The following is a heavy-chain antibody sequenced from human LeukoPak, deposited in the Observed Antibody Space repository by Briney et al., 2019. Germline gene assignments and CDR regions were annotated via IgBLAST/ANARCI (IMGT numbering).Heavy chain of an antibody. V-gene: IGHV3-21*04. CDR3: AKDRRAGSYDY. CDR1: GFTFSSYS. Sequence: PGGSLRLSCAASGFTFSSYSMNWVRQAPGKGLEWVSSISSSSSYIYYADSVKGRSTISRDNAKNSLYLQMNSLRAEDTAVYYCAKDRRAGSYDYWGQGTLVTVSS. CDR2: ISSSSSYI. J-gene: IGHJ4*02. D-gene: IGHD3-10*01.